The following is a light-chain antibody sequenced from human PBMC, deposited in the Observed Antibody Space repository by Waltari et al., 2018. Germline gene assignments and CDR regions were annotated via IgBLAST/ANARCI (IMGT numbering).Light chain of an antibody. Sequence: QSVLTQPPSASATPGQRVTISCSGSSSNIGSNYVYWYQQLLGTAPKLVINRNDQRPSGVPDRFSGSKSGTSASLAISGLRSEDEADYYCAAWDDRLRDYVFGTGTKVTAL. J-gene: IGLJ1*01. CDR3: AAWDDRLRDYV. V-gene: IGLV1-47*01. CDR1: SSNIGSNY. CDR2: RND.